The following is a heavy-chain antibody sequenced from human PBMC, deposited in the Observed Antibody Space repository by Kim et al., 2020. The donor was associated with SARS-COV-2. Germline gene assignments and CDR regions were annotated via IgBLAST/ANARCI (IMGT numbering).Heavy chain of an antibody. V-gene: IGHV3-23*01. D-gene: IGHD3-10*01. J-gene: IGHJ4*02. CDR1: GFTFSSYA. Sequence: GGSLRLSCAASGFTFSSYAMSWVRQAPGKGLEWVSAISGSGGSTYYADSVKGRFTISRDNSKNTLYLQMNSLRAEDTAVYYCANQASPQPVMVQGAADYWGQGTLVTVSS. CDR3: ANQASPQPVMVQGAADY. CDR2: ISGSGGST.